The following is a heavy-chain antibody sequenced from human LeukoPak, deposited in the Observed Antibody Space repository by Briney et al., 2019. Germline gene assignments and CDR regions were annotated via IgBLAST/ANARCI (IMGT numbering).Heavy chain of an antibody. D-gene: IGHD4-23*01. Sequence: SETLSLTCAVYGGSFSGYYWSWIRQPPGKGLEWIGSIYYSGSTYYNPSLKSRVTISVDTSKNQFSLKLSSVTAADTAVYYCARLLDYGGNSVAFDIWGQGTMVTVSS. J-gene: IGHJ3*02. CDR1: GGSFSGYY. V-gene: IGHV4-34*01. CDR3: ARLLDYGGNSVAFDI. CDR2: IYYSGST.